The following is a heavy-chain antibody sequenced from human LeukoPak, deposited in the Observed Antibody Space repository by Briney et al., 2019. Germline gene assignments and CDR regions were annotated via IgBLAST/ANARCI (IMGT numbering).Heavy chain of an antibody. CDR2: IRSKAYGGTT. Sequence: PGGSLRLSCTASGFTFGDYAMSWVRQAPGKGLEWVGFIRSKAYGGTTEYAASVKGRFTISRDDSKSIAYLQMNSLKTEDTAVYYCTRFRRYQPHLRYYMDVWGKGTTVTISS. CDR3: TRFRRYQPHLRYYMDV. V-gene: IGHV3-49*04. J-gene: IGHJ6*03. CDR1: GFTFGDYA. D-gene: IGHD2-2*01.